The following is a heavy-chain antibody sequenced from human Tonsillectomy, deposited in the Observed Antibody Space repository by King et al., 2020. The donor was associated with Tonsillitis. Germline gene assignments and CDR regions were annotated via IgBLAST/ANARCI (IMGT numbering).Heavy chain of an antibody. J-gene: IGHJ4*02. Sequence: VQLVESGGGVVQPGRSLRLSCAASGFTFSSYGMHWVRQAPGKGLEWVAVISYDGSNKYYADSVKGRFTISRDNSKNTLYLQMNSLRAEDTAVYYCGKDHPEYYYDNSGYYYWGQGTLVTVSS. CDR1: GFTFSSYG. D-gene: IGHD3-22*01. CDR2: ISYDGSNK. V-gene: IGHV3-30*18. CDR3: GKDHPEYYYDNSGYYY.